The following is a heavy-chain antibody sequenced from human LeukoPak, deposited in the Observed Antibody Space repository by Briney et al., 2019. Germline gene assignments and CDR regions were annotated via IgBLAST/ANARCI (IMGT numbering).Heavy chain of an antibody. CDR1: GGSISSYY. Sequence: SETLSLTCTVSGGSISSYYWSWIRQPPGKGLEWIGCVYYSGSTNYNPSLKSRVTISVDTSKNQFSLKLSSVTAADTAVYYCARNADYGDYSWLDPWGQGTLVTVSS. D-gene: IGHD4-17*01. J-gene: IGHJ5*02. CDR3: ARNADYGDYSWLDP. V-gene: IGHV4-59*08. CDR2: VYYSGST.